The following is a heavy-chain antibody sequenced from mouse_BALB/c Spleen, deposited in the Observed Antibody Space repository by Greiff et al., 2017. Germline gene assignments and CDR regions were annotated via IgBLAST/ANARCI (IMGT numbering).Heavy chain of an antibody. J-gene: IGHJ4*01. CDR2: IYPGDGDT. CDR1: GYAFSSYW. Sequence: VQLQQSGAELVRPGSSVKISCKASGYAFSSYWMNWVKQRPGQSLEWIGQIYPGDGDTNYNGKFKGKATLTADKSSSTAYMQLSSLTSEDSAVYFCRTVAARGYYAMDYWGQGTSVTVSS. D-gene: IGHD1-1*01. V-gene: IGHV1-80*01. CDR3: RTVAARGYYAMDY.